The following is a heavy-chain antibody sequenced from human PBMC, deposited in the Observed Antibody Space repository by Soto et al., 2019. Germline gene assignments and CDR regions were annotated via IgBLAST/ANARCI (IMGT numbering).Heavy chain of an antibody. D-gene: IGHD6-19*01. V-gene: IGHV1-8*02. CDR2: MNPSNGNT. CDR3: ARGRIIVAGGFDP. Sequence: ASVKVSCKASGYTFTNYGISWVRQAPGQGLEWMGWMNPSNGNTNSAEKLQGRLTMTRNTSISTVYMELSSLSFEDTAVYYCARGRIIVAGGFDPWGQGTLVTVSS. CDR1: GYTFTNYG. J-gene: IGHJ5*02.